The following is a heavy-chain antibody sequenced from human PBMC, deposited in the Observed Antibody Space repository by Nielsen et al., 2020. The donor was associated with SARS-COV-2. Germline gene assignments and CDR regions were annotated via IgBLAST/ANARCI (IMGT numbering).Heavy chain of an antibody. CDR3: AKDFYYGMDV. J-gene: IGHJ6*02. CDR2: LYTGDST. Sequence: GGSLRLSCAASGFTVSSNYMSWVRQAPGKGLEWVSVLYTGDSTHYADSVKGRFTISRDNSKNTLYLQMNSLRAEDTAVYYCAKDFYYGMDVWGQGTTVTVSS. CDR1: GFTVSSNY. V-gene: IGHV3-66*01.